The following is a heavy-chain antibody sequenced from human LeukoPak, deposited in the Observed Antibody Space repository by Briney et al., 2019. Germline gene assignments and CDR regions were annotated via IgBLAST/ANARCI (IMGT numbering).Heavy chain of an antibody. J-gene: IGHJ4*02. CDR2: IIPILGIA. D-gene: IGHD1-26*01. CDR1: GGTFSYA. CDR3: ARSSGSYSPVAY. Sequence: SVKVSCKASGGTFSYAISWVRQAPGQGLEWMGRIIPILGIANYAQKFQGRVTITADKSTSTAYMELSSLRSEDTAVYYCARSSGSYSPVAYWGQGTLVTVSS. V-gene: IGHV1-69*04.